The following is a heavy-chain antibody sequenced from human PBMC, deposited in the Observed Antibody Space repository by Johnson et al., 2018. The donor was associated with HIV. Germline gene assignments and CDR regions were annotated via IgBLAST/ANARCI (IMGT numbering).Heavy chain of an antibody. D-gene: IGHD1-26*01. J-gene: IGHJ3*02. Sequence: VQLVESGGGLVQPGGSLRLSCAASEFTFSTYWMNWVRQAPGKGLEWVANIKQDGSEKYYVDSVKGRFTITRDNAKNSLYLQMNSLIAEDTAVYYCAKVAGSYSSPVPFPVKKPREDAFDIWGQGTMVTVSS. CDR3: AKVAGSYSSPVPFPVKKPREDAFDI. CDR1: EFTFSTYW. V-gene: IGHV3-7*01. CDR2: IKQDGSEK.